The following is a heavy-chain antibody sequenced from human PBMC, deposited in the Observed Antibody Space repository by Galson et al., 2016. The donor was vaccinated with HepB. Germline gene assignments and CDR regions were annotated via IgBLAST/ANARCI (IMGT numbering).Heavy chain of an antibody. J-gene: IGHJ4*02. D-gene: IGHD3-3*01. V-gene: IGHV3-30*18. CDR3: AKDSDYDFWSGSQA. CDR2: DSMDGRRK. CDR1: GFTFSNYG. Sequence: SLRLSCAASGFTFSNYGMHWVRQAPGKGLEWVAADSMDGRRKFYADSVKGRFTISRDNSNSMLFLQMSSLRADDTAVYYCAKDSDYDFWSGSQAWGQGTLVTVSS.